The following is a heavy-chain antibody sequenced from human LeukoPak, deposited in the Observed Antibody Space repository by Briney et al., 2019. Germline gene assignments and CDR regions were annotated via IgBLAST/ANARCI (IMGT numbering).Heavy chain of an antibody. Sequence: PGGSLRLSCAASGFTFSSYAMSWVRQAPGKGLEWVSAISGSGGSTYYADSVKGRFTISRDNSKHTLYLQMNSLRAEDTAVYYCAKDRVGSSSWYPYYFDYWGLGTLVTVSS. V-gene: IGHV3-23*01. CDR1: GFTFSSYA. J-gene: IGHJ4*02. D-gene: IGHD6-13*01. CDR2: ISGSGGST. CDR3: AKDRVGSSSWYPYYFDY.